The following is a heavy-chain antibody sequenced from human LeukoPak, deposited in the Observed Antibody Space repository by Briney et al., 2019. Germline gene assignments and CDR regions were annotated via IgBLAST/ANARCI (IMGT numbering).Heavy chain of an antibody. J-gene: IGHJ4*02. CDR1: GFTFSSYS. CDR3: AREVAHCSTSLDY. V-gene: IGHV3-21*01. Sequence: GGSLRLSCAASGFTFSSYSMNWVRQAPGKGLEWVSSISSSSSYIYYADSVKGRFTISRDNAKNSLYLQMNSLRAEDTAVYYCAREVAHCSTSLDYWGQGTLVTVSS. D-gene: IGHD2-2*01. CDR2: ISSSSSYI.